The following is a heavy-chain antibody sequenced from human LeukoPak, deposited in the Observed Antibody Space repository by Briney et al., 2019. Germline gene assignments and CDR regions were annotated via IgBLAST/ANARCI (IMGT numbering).Heavy chain of an antibody. V-gene: IGHV4-39*07. Sequence: PSETLSLTCTVSGGSISSSSYYWGWLRQPPGKGLEWIGSIYYSGSTYYNPSLKSRVTISVDTSKNQFSLKLSSVTAADTAVYYCARHHTGYSSSRSAFDIWGQGTMVTVSS. D-gene: IGHD6-13*01. CDR2: IYYSGST. CDR1: GGSISSSSYY. J-gene: IGHJ3*02. CDR3: ARHHTGYSSSRSAFDI.